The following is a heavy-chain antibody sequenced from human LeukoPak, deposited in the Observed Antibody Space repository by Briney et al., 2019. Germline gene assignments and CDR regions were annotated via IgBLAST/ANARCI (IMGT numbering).Heavy chain of an antibody. J-gene: IGHJ5*02. CDR1: GYTFTSYD. CDR3: ARGGYSSGWYGSRWFDP. Sequence: ASVKVSCKASGYTFTSYDINWVRQATGQGLEWMGWMNPNSGNTGYAQKFQGRVTMTRNTSISTAYMELSSLRSEDTAVYYCARGGYSSGWYGSRWFDPWGQGTLVTVSS. CDR2: MNPNSGNT. D-gene: IGHD6-19*01. V-gene: IGHV1-8*01.